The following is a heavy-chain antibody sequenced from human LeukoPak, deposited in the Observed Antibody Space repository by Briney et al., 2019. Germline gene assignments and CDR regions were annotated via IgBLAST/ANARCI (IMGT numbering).Heavy chain of an antibody. Sequence: GSLRLSCTASGFTFSNAWMSWIRQPPGKGLEWIGEINHSGSTNYNPSLKSRVTISVDTSKNQFSLKLSSVTAADTAVYYCARGPRDDFWSGYSFPFDYWGQGTLVTVSS. J-gene: IGHJ4*02. CDR2: INHSGST. CDR1: GFTFSNAW. CDR3: ARGPRDDFWSGYSFPFDY. V-gene: IGHV4-34*01. D-gene: IGHD3-3*01.